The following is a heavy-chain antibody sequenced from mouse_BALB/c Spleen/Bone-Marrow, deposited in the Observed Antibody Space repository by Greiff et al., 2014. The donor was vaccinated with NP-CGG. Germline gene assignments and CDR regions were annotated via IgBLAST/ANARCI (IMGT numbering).Heavy chain of an antibody. D-gene: IGHD2-14*01. CDR1: GFTFSDYY. Sequence: EVKLVESGGGLVKPGGSLKLSCAASGFTFSDYYMCWIRQTPEKRLEWVATVSDGGNYTYYPDSVKGRFTISRDNAKNNLYLQKSSLKSEDTAMYYCGRSGERYCAMDYWGQGTSVTVSS. J-gene: IGHJ4*01. V-gene: IGHV5-4*02. CDR3: GRSGERYCAMDY. CDR2: VSDGGNYT.